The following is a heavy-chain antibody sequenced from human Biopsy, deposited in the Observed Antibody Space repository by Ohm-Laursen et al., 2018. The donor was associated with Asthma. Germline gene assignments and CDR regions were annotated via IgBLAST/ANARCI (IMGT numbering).Heavy chain of an antibody. J-gene: IGHJ6*02. CDR2: ISVYNGNT. CDR1: GYTFNSAG. D-gene: IGHD3-10*01. CDR3: ARAVDYSHFYGIDV. Sequence: SSVKVSCKTSGYTFNSAGITWVRQAPGQGLEWMGWISVYNGNTKVAQKLQDRVTMITDTSTSTAYMELRSLRSDDAAVYFCARAVDYSHFYGIDVWGQGTTVTVS. V-gene: IGHV1-18*01.